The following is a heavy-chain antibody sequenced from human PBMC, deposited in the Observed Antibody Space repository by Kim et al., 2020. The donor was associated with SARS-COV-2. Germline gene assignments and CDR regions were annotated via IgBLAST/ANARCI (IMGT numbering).Heavy chain of an antibody. V-gene: IGHV3-23*01. J-gene: IGHJ4*02. CDR1: GLTCNNYA. CDR3: AKRGNYIAVAGFDY. Sequence: GGSLRLSCAASGLTCNNYAMSWVRQAPGKGLEWVSTTSGSGASTDYADSVKGRFTISRDKSTNTLYLQMSSLRAEDTAVYYYAKRGNYIAVAGFDYWGQG. CDR2: TSGSGAST. D-gene: IGHD6-19*01.